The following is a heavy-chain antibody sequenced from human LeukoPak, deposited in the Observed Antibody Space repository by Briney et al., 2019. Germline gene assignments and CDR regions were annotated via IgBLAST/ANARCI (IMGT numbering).Heavy chain of an antibody. V-gene: IGHV1-2*02. Sequence: ASVKVSCKASGYTFTGYYMHWVRQAPGQGLEWMGWINPNSGGTNYAQKFQGRVTMTRDTSISTAYMELSRLRSDDTAVYYCARVSLSRRVIEFWGQGTLVTVSS. CDR1: GYTFTGYY. D-gene: IGHD3-10*01. CDR3: ARVSLSRRVIEF. J-gene: IGHJ4*02. CDR2: INPNSGGT.